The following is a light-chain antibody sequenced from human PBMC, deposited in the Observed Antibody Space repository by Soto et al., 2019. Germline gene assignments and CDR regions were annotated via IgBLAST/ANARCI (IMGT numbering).Light chain of an antibody. J-gene: IGKJ2*01. Sequence: EIVLTQSPGTLSLSPGERATLSCRTSQSISSLYLAWYQQKLGQAPRLLIYAASSRATGIPDRFSGSGSGTDFTLTISRLEPEDFAMYYCQQFGSAPSMYTFGQGTKLEIK. CDR1: QSISSLY. CDR2: AAS. CDR3: QQFGSAPSMYT. V-gene: IGKV3-20*01.